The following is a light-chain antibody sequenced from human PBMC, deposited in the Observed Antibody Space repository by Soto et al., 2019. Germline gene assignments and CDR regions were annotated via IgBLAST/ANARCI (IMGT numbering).Light chain of an antibody. V-gene: IGKV1-5*03. J-gene: IGKJ3*01. CDR2: KAS. CDR1: QIICSW. Sequence: DIQMTQSPSTLSASVGDRVIIICRASQIICSWLAWYQQKPGKDPKLLIHKASSFQSGVPSRFSGSGSGTEFTLPISSRQPDDFATYYCQQYKSYSLFTFGPGTKVDF. CDR3: QQYKSYSLFT.